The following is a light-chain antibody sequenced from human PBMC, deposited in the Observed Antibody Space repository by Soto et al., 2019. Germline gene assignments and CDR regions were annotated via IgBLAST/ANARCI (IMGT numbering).Light chain of an antibody. CDR2: LNSEGSH. CDR3: QTWSTDSRV. J-gene: IGLJ3*02. Sequence: QSVLTQPPAASASLGASVKLTCTLIRGHNSYAIAWHQQQPEKGPRYLMKLNSEGSHSKGDGIPDRFSGSSSGAERYLTIYSLQSEDEADYYCQTWSTDSRVFGGGTQLNVL. V-gene: IGLV4-69*01. CDR1: RGHNSYA.